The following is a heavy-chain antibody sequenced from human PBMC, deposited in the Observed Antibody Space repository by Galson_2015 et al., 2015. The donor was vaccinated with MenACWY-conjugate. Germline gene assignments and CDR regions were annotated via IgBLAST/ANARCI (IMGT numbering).Heavy chain of an antibody. CDR1: GYKFTNYW. D-gene: IGHD3-22*01. CDR2: IYPGDSET. J-gene: IGHJ4*02. Sequence: KKPGESLKISCQASGYKFTNYWIGWVRQMPGKGLEWMGIIYPGDSETRYSPSFQGQVTISADTSISTAYLQWSSLKASDTAIYYCARRIYYDSSGYHNWGQGTLVTVSS. V-gene: IGHV5-51*01. CDR3: ARRIYYDSSGYHN.